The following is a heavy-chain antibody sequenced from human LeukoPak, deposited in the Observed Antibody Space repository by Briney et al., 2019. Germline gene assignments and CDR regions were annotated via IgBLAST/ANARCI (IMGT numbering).Heavy chain of an antibody. CDR3: AKDRIAMVSAFDI. CDR2: ISYDGSNK. V-gene: IGHV3-30-3*01. D-gene: IGHD5-18*01. J-gene: IGHJ3*02. Sequence: GGSLRLSCAASGITFSSYAMHWVRQAPGKGLEWVAVISYDGSNKYYADSVKGRFTISRDNSKNTLYLQMNSLRAEDTAVYYCAKDRIAMVSAFDIWGQGTMVTVSS. CDR1: GITFSSYA.